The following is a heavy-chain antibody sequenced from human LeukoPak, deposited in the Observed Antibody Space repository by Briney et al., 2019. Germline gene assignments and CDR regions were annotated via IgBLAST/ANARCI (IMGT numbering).Heavy chain of an antibody. D-gene: IGHD3-10*01. CDR3: AKSPLSLLWFGESFSY. Sequence: GGSLRLSCEASGFTFSSYAMSWVRQAPGKGLEWVSAISGSGGSTYYADSVKGRFTISRDNSKNTLYLQMNSLRAEDTAVYYCAKSPLSLLWFGESFSYWGQGTLVTVSS. CDR2: ISGSGGST. J-gene: IGHJ4*02. V-gene: IGHV3-23*01. CDR1: GFTFSSYA.